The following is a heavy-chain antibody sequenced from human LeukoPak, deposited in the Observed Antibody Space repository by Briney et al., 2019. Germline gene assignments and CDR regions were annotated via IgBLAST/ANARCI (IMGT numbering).Heavy chain of an antibody. Sequence: GGSLRLSCAASGFTFSTYGMHWVRQAPGKGLEWVAFIRFDGTNKYYADSVKGRFAISRDSSKHTLYLQMNSLRAEDTAVYYCAKGYCSGSCYNGLDYWGQGTLVTVSS. V-gene: IGHV3-30*02. D-gene: IGHD2-15*01. CDR2: IRFDGTNK. J-gene: IGHJ4*02. CDR1: GFTFSTYG. CDR3: AKGYCSGSCYNGLDY.